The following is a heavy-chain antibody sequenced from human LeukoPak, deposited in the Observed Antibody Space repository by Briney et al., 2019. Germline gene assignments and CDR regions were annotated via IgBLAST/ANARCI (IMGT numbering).Heavy chain of an antibody. CDR1: GGSITGYY. D-gene: IGHD3-9*01. Sequence: PSETLSLTCAVYGGSITGYYWSWVRQTPGRGLEWVGEIHYTGATSYNPSLKSRATISTDTSKNQFSLRLSSVTAADTAVYYCARGNILTGYCFDFWGQGALVTVSS. CDR2: IHYTGAT. CDR3: ARGNILTGYCFDF. V-gene: IGHV4-34*01. J-gene: IGHJ4*02.